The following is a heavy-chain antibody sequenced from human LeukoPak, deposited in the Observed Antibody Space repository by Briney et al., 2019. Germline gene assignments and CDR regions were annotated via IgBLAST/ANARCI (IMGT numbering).Heavy chain of an antibody. V-gene: IGHV4-59*08. Sequence: SETLSLTCTVSGGSISSYYWSWIRQPPGKGLEWIGYIYYSGSTNYNPSLKSRVTISVDTSKNQFSLKLSSVTAADTAVYYCARQGRDYYDSSGTEDYWGQGTLVTVSS. CDR1: GGSISSYY. J-gene: IGHJ4*02. CDR2: IYYSGST. D-gene: IGHD3-22*01. CDR3: ARQGRDYYDSSGTEDY.